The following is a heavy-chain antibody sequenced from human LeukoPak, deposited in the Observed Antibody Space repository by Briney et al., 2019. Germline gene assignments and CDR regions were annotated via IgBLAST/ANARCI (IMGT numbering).Heavy chain of an antibody. CDR1: GGSFSGYY. V-gene: IGHV4-34*01. J-gene: IGHJ4*02. CDR2: INHSGST. D-gene: IGHD3-10*01. CDR3: ARLDYYGSGSLDY. Sequence: PSETLSLTCAVYGGSFSGYYWSWIRQPPGKGLEWIGEINHSGSTNYNPSLKSRVTISVDTSKNQFSLKLSSVTAADTAVYYCARLDYYGSGSLDYWGQGTLVTVSS.